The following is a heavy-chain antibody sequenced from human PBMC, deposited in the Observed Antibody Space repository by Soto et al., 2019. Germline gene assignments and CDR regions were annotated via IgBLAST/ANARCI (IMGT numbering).Heavy chain of an antibody. CDR1: GFTFSSYS. V-gene: IGHV3-21*01. Sequence: GGSLRLSCAASGFTFSSYSMNWVRRAPGKGLEWVSSISSSSSYIYYADSVKGRFTISRDNAKNSLYLQMNSLRAEDTAVYYCASPWLLDAFDIWGQGTMVTVSS. CDR3: ASPWLLDAFDI. J-gene: IGHJ3*02. CDR2: ISSSSSYI. D-gene: IGHD5-12*01.